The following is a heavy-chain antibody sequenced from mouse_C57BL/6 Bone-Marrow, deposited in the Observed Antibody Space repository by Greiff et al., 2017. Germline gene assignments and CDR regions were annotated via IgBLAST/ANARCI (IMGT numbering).Heavy chain of an antibody. CDR3: ARTVVAHWYFDV. Sequence: EVQLVASEGGLVQPGSSMKLSCTASGFTFSDYYMAWVRQVPEKGLEWVANINYDGSSTYYLDSLKSRFIISRDNAKNILYLQMSSLKSEDTATYYCARTVVAHWYFDVWGTGTTVTVSS. CDR1: GFTFSDYY. V-gene: IGHV5-16*01. CDR2: INYDGSST. D-gene: IGHD1-1*01. J-gene: IGHJ1*03.